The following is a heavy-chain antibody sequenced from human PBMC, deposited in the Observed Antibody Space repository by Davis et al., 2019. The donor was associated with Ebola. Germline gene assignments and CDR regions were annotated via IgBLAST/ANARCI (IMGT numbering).Heavy chain of an antibody. V-gene: IGHV3-23*01. J-gene: IGHJ5*02. CDR1: GFIFSSYA. CDR2: ISVRSIT. Sequence: ESLKISCAASGFIFSSYAMSWVRQAPGEGLEWVSSISVRSITYHADSVKGRFTISRDNSKNTLYLQMNSLRAEDTAVYYCAKVHPPTTVTTGWFDPWGQGTLVTVSS. CDR3: AKVHPPTTVTTGWFDP. D-gene: IGHD4-17*01.